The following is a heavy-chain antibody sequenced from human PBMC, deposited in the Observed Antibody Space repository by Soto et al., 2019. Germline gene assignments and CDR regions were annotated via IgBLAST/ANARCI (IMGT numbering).Heavy chain of an antibody. V-gene: IGHV4-34*01. D-gene: IGHD6-6*01. CDR2: INHSGST. Sequence: ETLSLTCAVYGGSFSGYYWSWIRQPPGKGLEWIGEINHSGSTNYNPSLKSRVTISVDTSKNQFSLKLSSVTAADTAVYYCARGKIRIAARTGLDYWGQGTLVTVSS. CDR3: ARGKIRIAARTGLDY. CDR1: GGSFSGYY. J-gene: IGHJ4*02.